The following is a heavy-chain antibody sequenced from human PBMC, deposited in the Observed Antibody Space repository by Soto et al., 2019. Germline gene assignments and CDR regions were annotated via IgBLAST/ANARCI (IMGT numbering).Heavy chain of an antibody. V-gene: IGHV3-9*01. D-gene: IGHD3-9*01. CDR2: INWNSGSI. CDR1: GFTFGDYT. J-gene: IGHJ4*02. CDR3: AKDGNYDILTGYSPPFDS. Sequence: PGGSLRLSCAASGFTFGDYTMHWVRQAPGKGLEWVSGINWNSGSIGYADSVKGRFTISRDNAKNSLYLQMNSLRAEGTALYYCAKDGNYDILTGYSPPFDSWGQGTPVTVPS.